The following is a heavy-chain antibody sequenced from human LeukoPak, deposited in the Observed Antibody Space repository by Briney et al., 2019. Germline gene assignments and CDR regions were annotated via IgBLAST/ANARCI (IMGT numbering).Heavy chain of an antibody. D-gene: IGHD5-18*01. CDR1: GFTFSDYY. V-gene: IGHV3-11*01. CDR2: ISSRGSTI. Sequence: GGSLRLSCAASGFTFSDYYMSWIRQAPGKGLEWVSYISSRGSTIYYADSVKGRFTISRDNAKNSLYLQMNSLRAEDTTVYYCARHDTAMATDYGMDVWGQGTTVTVSS. J-gene: IGHJ6*02. CDR3: ARHDTAMATDYGMDV.